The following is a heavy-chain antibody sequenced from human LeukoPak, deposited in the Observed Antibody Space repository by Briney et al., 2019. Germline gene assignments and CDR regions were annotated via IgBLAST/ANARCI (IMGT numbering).Heavy chain of an antibody. D-gene: IGHD1-26*01. CDR1: GFTFSSYA. V-gene: IGHV3-30-3*01. Sequence: PGRSLRLSCAASGFTFSSYAMHWVRQAPGKGLEWVAVISYDGSNKYYADSVKGRFTISRDNSKNTLYLQMISLRVEDTAVYYCAKENGRASGLWEPRGGGYFDYWGQGTLVTVSS. CDR2: ISYDGSNK. J-gene: IGHJ4*02. CDR3: AKENGRASGLWEPRGGGYFDY.